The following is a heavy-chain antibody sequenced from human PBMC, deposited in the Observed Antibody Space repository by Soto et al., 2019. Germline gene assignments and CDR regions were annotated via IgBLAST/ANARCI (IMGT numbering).Heavy chain of an antibody. CDR3: ARGRGYSYGLDP. CDR1: GGSISSGGYS. J-gene: IGHJ5*02. V-gene: IGHV4-30-4*07. D-gene: IGHD5-18*01. Sequence: PSETLSLTCAVSGGSISSGGYSWSWIRQPPGKGLEWIGYIYYSGSTTYNPSLKSRVTISVDTSKNQFSLSLSSVTAADTAVYYCARGRGYSYGLDPWGQGTLVTVSS. CDR2: IYYSGST.